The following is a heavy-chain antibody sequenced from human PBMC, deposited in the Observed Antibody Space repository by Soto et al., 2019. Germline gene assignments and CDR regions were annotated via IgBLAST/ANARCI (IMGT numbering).Heavy chain of an antibody. CDR1: GFTVSSNY. J-gene: IGHJ6*03. Sequence: GGSLRLSCAASGFTVSSNYMSWVRQAPGKGLEWVSVIYSGGSTYYADSVKGRFTISRDNSKNTLYLQMNSLRAEDTAVYYCARDVVRGVIIFEHYSYYMDVWGKGTTVTVSS. V-gene: IGHV3-66*01. CDR2: IYSGGST. D-gene: IGHD3-10*01. CDR3: ARDVVRGVIIFEHYSYYMDV.